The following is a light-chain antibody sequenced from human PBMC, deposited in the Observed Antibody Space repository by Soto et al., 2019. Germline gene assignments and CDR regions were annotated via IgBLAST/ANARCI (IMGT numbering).Light chain of an antibody. J-gene: IGKJ4*01. CDR1: QSVSIY. CDR2: DAS. V-gene: IGKV3-11*01. CDR3: QQRSHWPPLT. Sequence: EIVLTQSPATLSMSPGERATLSCRASQSVSIYLAWYQQKPGQAPRLLIFDASNRASGIPSRFSGSGSGTNFTLTISRLEPEDFAVYFCQQRSHWPPLTFGGGTKVEIK.